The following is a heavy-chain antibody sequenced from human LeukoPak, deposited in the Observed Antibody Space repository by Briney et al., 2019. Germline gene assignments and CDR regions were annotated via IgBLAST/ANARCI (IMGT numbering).Heavy chain of an antibody. D-gene: IGHD3-22*01. Sequence: PSETLSLTCTVSGDSISRGTYYWSWIRQPPGKALEWIGYIHYKGSTTYNPSLKTRVTISLDTSKNQFSLKLSSVTAADTAVYYCAREEITMIVPPYWGQGTLVTVSS. CDR1: GDSISRGTYY. J-gene: IGHJ4*02. V-gene: IGHV4-39*07. CDR2: IHYKGST. CDR3: AREEITMIVPPY.